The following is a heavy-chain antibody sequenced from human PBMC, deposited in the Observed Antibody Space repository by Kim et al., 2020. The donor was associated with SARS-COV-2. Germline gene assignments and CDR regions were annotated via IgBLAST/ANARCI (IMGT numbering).Heavy chain of an antibody. Sequence: GGSLRLSCAASGFTFSSYGMHWVRQAPGKGLEWVAVISYDGSNKYYADSVKGRFTISRDNSKNTLYLQMNSLRAEDTAVYYCAKVLPGSSSPDYWGQGTLVTVSS. CDR2: ISYDGSNK. J-gene: IGHJ4*02. D-gene: IGHD6-6*01. CDR3: AKVLPGSSSPDY. V-gene: IGHV3-30*18. CDR1: GFTFSSYG.